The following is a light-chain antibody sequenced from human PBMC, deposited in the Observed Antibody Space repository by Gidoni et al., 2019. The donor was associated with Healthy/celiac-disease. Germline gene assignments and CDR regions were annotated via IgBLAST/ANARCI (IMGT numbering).Light chain of an antibody. Sequence: QSVLTQQPSGSGTPGQRVTISCSGSSSNIGSNTVNWYQQLPGTAPKLLIYSNNQRPSGVPDRFSGSKSGTSASLAISGLQSEDEADYYCAAWDDSLNGWVFGGGTKLTVL. CDR2: SNN. J-gene: IGLJ3*02. CDR1: SSNIGSNT. CDR3: AAWDDSLNGWV. V-gene: IGLV1-44*01.